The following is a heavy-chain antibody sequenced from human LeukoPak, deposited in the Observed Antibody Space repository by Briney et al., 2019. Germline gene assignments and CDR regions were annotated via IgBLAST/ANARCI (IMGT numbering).Heavy chain of an antibody. CDR2: IYYSGST. D-gene: IGHD2-15*01. CDR1: GGSISSYY. CDR3: VRGGSERWGGLLLGYCSGGSCLDFDY. Sequence: PSETLSLTCTVSGGSISSYYWSWIRQPPGKGLEWIGYIYYSGSTNYNPSLKSRVTISVDTSKNQFSLKLSSVTAADTAVYYCVRGGSERWGGLLLGYCSGGSCLDFDYWGQGTLVTVSS. J-gene: IGHJ4*02. V-gene: IGHV4-59*01.